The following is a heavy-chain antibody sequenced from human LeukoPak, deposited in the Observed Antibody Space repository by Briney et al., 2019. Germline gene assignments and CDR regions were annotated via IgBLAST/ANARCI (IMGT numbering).Heavy chain of an antibody. D-gene: IGHD3-22*01. V-gene: IGHV4-4*07. Sequence: SETLSLTCTVSGGSISSYYWSWIRQPAGKGLEWIGRIYTSGSTNYNPSLKSRVTMSVDTSKNQFSLKLSSVTAADTAVYYCAXDXLDSSGYYGGMVDYWGQGTLVTVSS. CDR1: GGSISSYY. CDR3: AXDXLDSSGYYGGMVDY. CDR2: IYTSGST. J-gene: IGHJ4*02.